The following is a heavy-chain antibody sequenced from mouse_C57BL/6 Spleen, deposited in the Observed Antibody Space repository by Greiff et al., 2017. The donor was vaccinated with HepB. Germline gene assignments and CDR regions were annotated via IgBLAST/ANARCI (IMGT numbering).Heavy chain of an antibody. J-gene: IGHJ2*01. CDR1: GYTFTSYW. Sequence: VQLQQSGAELVRPGTSVKLSCKASGYTFTSYWMHWVKQRPGQGLEWIGVIDPSDSYTNYNQKFKGKATLTVDTSSSTAYMQLSSLTSEDSAVYYCARRGTLYYFDYWGQGTTLTVSS. V-gene: IGHV1-59*01. CDR3: ARRGTLYYFDY. CDR2: IDPSDSYT. D-gene: IGHD2-14*01.